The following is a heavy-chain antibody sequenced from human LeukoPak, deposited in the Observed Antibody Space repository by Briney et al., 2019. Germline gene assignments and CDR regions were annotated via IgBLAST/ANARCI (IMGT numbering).Heavy chain of an antibody. CDR3: AKGGLVHRFDP. CDR2: ISGSGDNT. J-gene: IGHJ5*02. CDR1: GFTFSTYA. V-gene: IGHV3-23*01. Sequence: GGSLRLSCAGSGFTFSTYAMNWVRHAPGKWLEWVSGISGSGDNTYYADSVKGRFTISRDNSKNTLYLQMNSLRADDTAVYYCAKGGLVHRFDPWGQGTLVTVSS.